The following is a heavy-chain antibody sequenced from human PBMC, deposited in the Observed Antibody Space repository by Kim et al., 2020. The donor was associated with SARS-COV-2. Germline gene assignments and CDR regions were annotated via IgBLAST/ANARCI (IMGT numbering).Heavy chain of an antibody. CDR3: AREKYYYGSGSYYNTA. CDR2: IIPIFGTA. CDR1: GGTFSSYA. J-gene: IGHJ4*02. Sequence: SVKVSCKASGGTFSSYAISWVRQAPGQGLEWMGGIIPIFGTANYAQKFQGRVTITADESTSTAYMELSSLRSEDTAVYYCAREKYYYGSGSYYNTAWGQGTLVTVSS. D-gene: IGHD3-10*01. V-gene: IGHV1-69*13.